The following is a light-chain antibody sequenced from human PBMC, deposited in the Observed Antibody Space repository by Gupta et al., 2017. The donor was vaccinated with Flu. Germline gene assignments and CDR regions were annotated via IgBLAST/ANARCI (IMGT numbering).Light chain of an antibody. CDR3: QQENSSPYT. CDR1: QGISRW. V-gene: IGKV1-5*03. J-gene: IGKJ2*01. CDR2: KAS. Sequence: PSTLSASVGDRGTSTGRTSQGISRWLAWYQQKPGKAPKLLIYKASTVKSGVPSRFSGAGSGTEFTLTINKRQPDDFAVYYCQQENSSPYTFGQGTKLEIK.